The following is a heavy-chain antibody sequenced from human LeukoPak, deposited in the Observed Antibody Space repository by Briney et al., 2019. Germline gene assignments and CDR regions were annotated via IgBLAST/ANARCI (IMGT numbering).Heavy chain of an antibody. CDR2: INWNGGST. Sequence: GGSLRLSCAASGFTFDDYGMSWVRQAPGKGLEWVSGINWNGGSTGYADSVKGRFTISRDNAKNSLYLQMTSLRAEDTALYYCASGYYDSSGYFPFDYWGQGTLVTVSS. V-gene: IGHV3-20*04. D-gene: IGHD3-22*01. J-gene: IGHJ4*02. CDR3: ASGYYDSSGYFPFDY. CDR1: GFTFDDYG.